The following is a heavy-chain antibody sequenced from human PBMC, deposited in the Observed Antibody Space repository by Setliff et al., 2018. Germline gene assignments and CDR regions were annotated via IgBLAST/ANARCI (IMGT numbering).Heavy chain of an antibody. Sequence: ASVKVSCKAFGYTFTKYGIDWVRQAPGQGLEWLGWNSPYNGNTDYVYHVRDRITMTTDTSTGTAYMELRSLTSDDSAVYYCATDKLTTSCIDHWGPGTQVTVSS. CDR3: ATDKLTTSCIDH. D-gene: IGHD2-2*01. J-gene: IGHJ4*02. V-gene: IGHV1-18*01. CDR1: GYTFTKYG. CDR2: NSPYNGNT.